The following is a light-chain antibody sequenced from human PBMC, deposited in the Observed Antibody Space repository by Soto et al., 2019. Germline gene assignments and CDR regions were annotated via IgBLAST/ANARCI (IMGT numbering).Light chain of an antibody. V-gene: IGKV3-20*01. J-gene: IGKJ4*01. CDR1: QTVRDNY. Sequence: EFVLTQSPGTLSLSPGERATLSCRASQTVRDNYLSWYQQKPGQAPRLLIYDASSRATGIPDRLSGGGSGTDFTLTISRLGTEDFAVYYCQQFSSYPLTFGGGTKVEIK. CDR3: QQFSSYPLT. CDR2: DAS.